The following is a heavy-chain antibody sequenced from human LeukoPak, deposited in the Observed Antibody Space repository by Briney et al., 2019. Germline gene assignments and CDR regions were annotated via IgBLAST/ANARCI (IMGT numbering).Heavy chain of an antibody. Sequence: PGRSLRLSCAASGFTFSRYGMHWVRQAPGKGLEWVAVIWYDGSNKYYADSVKGRFTISRDNSKNTLYLQMNSLRAEDTAVYYCATHYGRNYYYYAMDVWGQGTTVTVSS. V-gene: IGHV3-33*01. D-gene: IGHD3-10*01. J-gene: IGHJ6*02. CDR1: GFTFSRYG. CDR3: ATHYGRNYYYYAMDV. CDR2: IWYDGSNK.